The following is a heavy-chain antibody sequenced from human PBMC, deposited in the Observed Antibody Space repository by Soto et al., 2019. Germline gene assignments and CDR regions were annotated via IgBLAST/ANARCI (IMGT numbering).Heavy chain of an antibody. CDR2: ISAYNGNT. J-gene: IGHJ4*02. V-gene: IGHV1-18*01. CDR3: ARDRAVAGRGDFDY. Sequence: QVQLVQSGAEVKKPGASVKVSCKASGYTFTSYGISWVRQAPGQGLEWMGWISAYNGNTNYAQKLQGRVTMTTNTXXSTAYMELRSLRSDDTAVYYCARDRAVAGRGDFDYWGQGTLVTVSS. CDR1: GYTFTSYG. D-gene: IGHD6-19*01.